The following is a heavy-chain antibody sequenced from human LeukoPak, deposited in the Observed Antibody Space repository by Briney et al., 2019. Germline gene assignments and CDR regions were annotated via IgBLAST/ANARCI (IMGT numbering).Heavy chain of an antibody. Sequence: GGSLRLSCAASGFTVSSNYMSWVRQAPGKGLEWVSVIYSGGSTYYADSVKGRFTISRDNSKNTLYLQMNSLRAEDTAVYYCANGVAFVVVPAAIVWGQGTLVTVSS. J-gene: IGHJ4*02. D-gene: IGHD2-2*02. CDR2: IYSGGST. CDR3: ANGVAFVVVPAAIV. CDR1: GFTVSSNY. V-gene: IGHV3-53*01.